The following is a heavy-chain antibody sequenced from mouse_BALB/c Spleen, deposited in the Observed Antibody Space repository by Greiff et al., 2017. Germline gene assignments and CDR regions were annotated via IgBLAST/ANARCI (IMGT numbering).Heavy chain of an antibody. CDR1: GDSITSGY. CDR3: ARYIDYGNLYYAMDY. CDR2: ISYSGST. D-gene: IGHD2-1*01. J-gene: IGHJ4*01. Sequence: EVQLQESGPSLVKPSQTLSLTCSVTGDSITSGYWNWIRKFPGNKLEYMGYISYSGSTYYNPSLKSRISITRDTSKNQYYLQLNSVTTEDTATYYCARYIDYGNLYYAMDYWGQGTSVTVSS. V-gene: IGHV3-8*02.